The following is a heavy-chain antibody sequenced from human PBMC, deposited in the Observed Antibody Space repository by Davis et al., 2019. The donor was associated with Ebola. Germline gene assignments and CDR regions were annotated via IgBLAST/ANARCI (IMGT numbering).Heavy chain of an antibody. CDR2: IYPGDSDT. CDR1: GNSFNSHW. V-gene: IGHV5-51*01. J-gene: IGHJ4*02. CDR3: ARFLEWKADY. D-gene: IGHD3-3*01. Sequence: GESLKISCQDSGNSFNSHWIGWVRQMPGKGLEWMGIIYPGDSDTRYSPSFQGQVTISADKSITTAYLQWSSLKASDTAMYYCARFLEWKADYWGQGTLVTVSS.